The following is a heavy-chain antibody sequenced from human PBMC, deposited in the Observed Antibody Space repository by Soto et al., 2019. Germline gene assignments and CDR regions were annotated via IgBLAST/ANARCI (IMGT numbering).Heavy chain of an antibody. CDR3: ARLEGLTTISYYFDF. Sequence: SETLSLTCSVSGDSINSDKYYWGWIRQPPGKGLEWIGSIYYRGNTYYNPSLQTRATISLDKSKSQFSLKLTSVTAADSAVYFCARLEGLTTISYYFDFWGQGALVTVSS. D-gene: IGHD2-21*02. CDR1: GDSINSDKYY. CDR2: IYYRGNT. V-gene: IGHV4-39*01. J-gene: IGHJ4*02.